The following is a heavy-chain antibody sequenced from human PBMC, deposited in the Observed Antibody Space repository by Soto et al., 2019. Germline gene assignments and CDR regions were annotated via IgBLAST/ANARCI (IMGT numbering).Heavy chain of an antibody. J-gene: IGHJ6*02. CDR2: IYYSRST. CDR3: ARASPVVIDV. V-gene: IGHV4-30-4*01. CDR1: GGSISSGDYC. Sequence: QVQLQESGPGLVKPSQTLSLTSTVSGGSISSGDYCWGWIRQHPGKGLEWIGYIYYSRSTYNNPSLKSRVTISVDTSKNQSSLKLSSVTAAATAVYYCARASPVVIDVWGQGTTVTVS.